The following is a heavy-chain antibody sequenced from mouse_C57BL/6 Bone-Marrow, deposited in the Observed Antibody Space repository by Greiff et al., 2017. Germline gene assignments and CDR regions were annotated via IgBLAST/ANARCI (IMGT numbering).Heavy chain of an antibody. CDR3: TRSLKDAMDY. D-gene: IGHD1-3*01. Sequence: VQVVESGAELVRPGASVTLSCKASGYTFTDYEMHWVKQTPVHGLEWIGAIDPETGGTAYNQKFKGKAILTADKSSSTAYMELRSLTSEDSAVYYCTRSLKDAMDYGGQGTSVTVSS. CDR1: GYTFTDYE. J-gene: IGHJ4*01. CDR2: IDPETGGT. V-gene: IGHV1-15*01.